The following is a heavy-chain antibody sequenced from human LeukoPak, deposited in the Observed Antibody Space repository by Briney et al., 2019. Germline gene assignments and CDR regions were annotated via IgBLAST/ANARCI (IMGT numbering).Heavy chain of an antibody. D-gene: IGHD3-3*01. CDR3: ARERAIFGVVILNT. Sequence: ASVKVSCKASGYTFTSYDINWVRQATGQGLEWMGWMNPNSGNTGYAQKFQGRVTMTRNTSISTAYMELSSLRPEDTAVYYCARERAIFGVVILNTWGQGTLVTVSS. V-gene: IGHV1-8*01. CDR2: MNPNSGNT. CDR1: GYTFTSYD. J-gene: IGHJ5*02.